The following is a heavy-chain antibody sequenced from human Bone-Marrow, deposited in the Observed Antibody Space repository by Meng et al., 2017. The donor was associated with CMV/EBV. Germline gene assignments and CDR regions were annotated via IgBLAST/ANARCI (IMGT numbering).Heavy chain of an antibody. Sequence: GESLKISCAGSGFTFSRHAMHWVRQAPGKGLEAVAVISYDGNKTYHADSVKGRFTISRDNSKNTVYLQMNSLRGEDTAIYYGVREDKYYWGQGALVTVSS. V-gene: IGHV3-30*04. CDR1: GFTFSRHA. J-gene: IGHJ4*02. CDR3: VREDKYY. CDR2: ISYDGNKT. D-gene: IGHD6-6*01.